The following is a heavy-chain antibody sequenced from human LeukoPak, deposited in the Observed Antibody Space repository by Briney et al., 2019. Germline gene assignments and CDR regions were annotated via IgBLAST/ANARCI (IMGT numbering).Heavy chain of an antibody. CDR2: IYPGDSDT. J-gene: IGHJ5*02. Sequence: GESLKISFKGSGYSFTSYWIGWVRPMPGKGVGWMGIIYPGDSDTGYSPSFQGQVTISADKSISTAYLQWSSLKASDTAMYYCARRYSSSFYNWFDPWGQGTLVTVSS. CDR1: GYSFTSYW. V-gene: IGHV5-51*01. CDR3: ARRYSSSFYNWFDP. D-gene: IGHD6-13*01.